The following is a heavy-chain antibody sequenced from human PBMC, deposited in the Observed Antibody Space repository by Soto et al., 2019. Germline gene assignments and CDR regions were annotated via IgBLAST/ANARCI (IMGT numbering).Heavy chain of an antibody. D-gene: IGHD3-10*01. Sequence: EVPLLESGGGLVQPGGSLRLSCAASGFTFSSYAMTWVRQSPGKGLEWVSVIHGGGTYTFHADSVKGRFTISRDNXKNTLFLQMNSLRVEDTAVYYCAKDDAVSGGYLAHWGQGTLIIVSS. V-gene: IGHV3-23*01. CDR2: IHGGGTYT. J-gene: IGHJ1*01. CDR1: GFTFSSYA. CDR3: AKDDAVSGGYLAH.